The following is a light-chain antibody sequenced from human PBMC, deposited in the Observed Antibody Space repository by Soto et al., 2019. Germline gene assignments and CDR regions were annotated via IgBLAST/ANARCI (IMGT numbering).Light chain of an antibody. CDR2: KAS. V-gene: IGKV1-5*03. J-gene: IGKJ5*01. Sequence: DIQMTQSPSTRSGSLGDRVTITGRASQTISSWLAWYQQKPGKAPKLLIYKASTLQTGVPSTFSGSGSGTEFTLTISSLQTDDFASYYCQRYKDYPITFGQGTRLEIK. CDR3: QRYKDYPIT. CDR1: QTISSW.